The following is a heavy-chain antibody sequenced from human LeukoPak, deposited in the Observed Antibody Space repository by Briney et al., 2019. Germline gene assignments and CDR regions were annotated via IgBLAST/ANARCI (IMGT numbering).Heavy chain of an antibody. Sequence: GGSPRLSCAASGFTFSSYSMNWGRQAPGKGLERVSYINSSSSTIYYADSVKGRFTISRDNAKNSLYLQMNSLRAEDTAVYYCARGATAPGIAAAGGDYWGQGTLVTVSS. D-gene: IGHD6-13*01. CDR1: GFTFSSYS. J-gene: IGHJ4*02. V-gene: IGHV3-48*04. CDR2: INSSSSTI. CDR3: ARGATAPGIAAAGGDY.